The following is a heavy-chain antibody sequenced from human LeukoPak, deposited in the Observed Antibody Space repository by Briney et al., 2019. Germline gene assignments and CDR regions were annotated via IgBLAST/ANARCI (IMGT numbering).Heavy chain of an antibody. CDR1: GGSISSGSYY. J-gene: IGHJ2*01. Sequence: PSETLSLTCTVSGGSISSGSYYWSWIRQPAGKGLEWIGRIYTSGSTNYNPSLKSRVTISVDTSKNQFSLKLSSVTAADTAVYYCARDGYYYDSSGYLYWYFDLWGRGTLVTVSS. V-gene: IGHV4-61*02. D-gene: IGHD3-22*01. CDR3: ARDGYYYDSSGYLYWYFDL. CDR2: IYTSGST.